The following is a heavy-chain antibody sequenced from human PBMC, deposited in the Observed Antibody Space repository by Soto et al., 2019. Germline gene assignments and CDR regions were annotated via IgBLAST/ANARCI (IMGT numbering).Heavy chain of an antibody. V-gene: IGHV4-59*01. CDR3: ARDYYDILTGYYMGFDH. CDR1: GGSISSYY. D-gene: IGHD3-9*01. Sequence: SETLSLTCTVSGGSISSYYWSWIRQPPGKGLEWIGYIYYSGSTNYNPSLKSRVTISVDTSKNQFSLKLSSVTAADTAVYYCARDYYDILTGYYMGFDHWGQGTLVTVSS. CDR2: IYYSGST. J-gene: IGHJ5*02.